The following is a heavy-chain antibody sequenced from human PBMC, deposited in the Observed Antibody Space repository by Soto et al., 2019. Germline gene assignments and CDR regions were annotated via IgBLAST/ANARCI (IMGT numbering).Heavy chain of an antibody. CDR3: AKEDSGFSGYMDV. Sequence: EVQLVESGGGLVQPGRSLRLSCVASGFTFYNHGMHWVRKAPGRGLEWVSGITWSSDSMGYADCVKGRFNISRDNAKNSLYLQMNSLRPDDTALYYCAKEDSGFSGYMDVWGKGTTVTVSS. D-gene: IGHD3-10*01. CDR2: ITWSSDSM. V-gene: IGHV3-9*01. J-gene: IGHJ6*03. CDR1: GFTFYNHG.